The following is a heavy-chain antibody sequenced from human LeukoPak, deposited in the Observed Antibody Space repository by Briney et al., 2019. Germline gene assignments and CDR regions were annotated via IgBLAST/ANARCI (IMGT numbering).Heavy chain of an antibody. CDR3: ARDDILTGYYGNFDF. J-gene: IGHJ4*02. CDR1: GGSIGSYY. V-gene: IGHV4-59*01. D-gene: IGHD3-9*01. Sequence: PSETLSLTCTVSGGSIGSYYWTWIRQPPGKGLEWIAYIHYSGSTSSNPSLKSRVTVSVDTSNNQLSLKLTSVTAADTAVYYCARDDILTGYYGNFDFWGQGTLVTVSS. CDR2: IHYSGST.